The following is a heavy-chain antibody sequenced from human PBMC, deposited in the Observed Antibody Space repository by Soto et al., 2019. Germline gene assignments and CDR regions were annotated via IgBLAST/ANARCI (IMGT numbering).Heavy chain of an antibody. V-gene: IGHV1-8*01. D-gene: IGHD2-15*01. CDR1: GYTFTSYD. J-gene: IGHJ5*02. Sequence: QVQLVQSGAEVKKPGASVKVSCKASGYTFTSYDINWERQATGQGLEWIGWMNPNSGNTGYAQKFQGRGTMPRDTSISTAYMELSSLRSEDTAVYYGARGLTGYCSGGSGYSRGGVPWGQGTLVTVSS. CDR3: ARGLTGYCSGGSGYSRGGVP. CDR2: MNPNSGNT.